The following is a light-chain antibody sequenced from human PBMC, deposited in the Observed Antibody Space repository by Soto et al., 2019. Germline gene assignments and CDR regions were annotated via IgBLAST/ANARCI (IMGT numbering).Light chain of an antibody. CDR2: MGS. Sequence: DIVMTQSPLSLAVTPGEPASISCRSSQSLLDSNGYNYLDWYLQKPGQSPQLLIYMGSYRASGVPDRFSGSGSGTDFTLKISRVEAEDVGVYYCMQSLHPLNTFGQGTKLEIK. CDR1: QSLLDSNGYNY. J-gene: IGKJ2*01. CDR3: MQSLHPLNT. V-gene: IGKV2-28*01.